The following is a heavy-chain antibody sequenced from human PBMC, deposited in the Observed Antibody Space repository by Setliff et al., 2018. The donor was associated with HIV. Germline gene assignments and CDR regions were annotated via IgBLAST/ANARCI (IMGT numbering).Heavy chain of an antibody. CDR1: GFTFTGYY. CDR3: ASPYENNSGPDY. Sequence: ASVKVSCKPSGFTFTGYYLHWVRQAPGQGLEWMGWINPNNGDTNYEQRFQGRVTMTRDTSITTVYMVLNRLTPGDTAVYYCASPYENNSGPDYWGQGTPDTVSS. J-gene: IGHJ4*02. D-gene: IGHD7-27*01. V-gene: IGHV1-2*02. CDR2: INPNNGDT.